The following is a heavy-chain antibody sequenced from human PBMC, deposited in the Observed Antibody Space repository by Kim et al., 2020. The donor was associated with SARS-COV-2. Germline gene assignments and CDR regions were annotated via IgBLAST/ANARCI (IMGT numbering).Heavy chain of an antibody. V-gene: IGHV3-30*18. CDR2: ISYDGSNK. CDR3: AKGIFGYCSSTSCYSSLKHYYYYGMDV. CDR1: GFTFSSYG. D-gene: IGHD2-2*01. Sequence: GGSLRLSCAASGFTFSSYGMHWVRQAPGKGLEWVAVISYDGSNKYYADSVKGRFTISRDNSKNTLYLQMNSLRAEDTAVYYCAKGIFGYCSSTSCYSSLKHYYYYGMDVWGQGTTVTVSS. J-gene: IGHJ6*02.